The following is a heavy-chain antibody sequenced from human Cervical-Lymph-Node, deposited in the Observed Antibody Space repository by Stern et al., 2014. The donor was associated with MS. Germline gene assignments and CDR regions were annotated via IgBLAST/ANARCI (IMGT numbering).Heavy chain of an antibody. V-gene: IGHV1-8*01. D-gene: IGHD3-3*01. CDR3: ARATLSWADFWSGYYLDY. J-gene: IGHJ4*02. Sequence: VQLVESGAEVKKPGASVKVSCKASGYTFTNYDVNWVRQATGQGLEWMGWMNPHSGNTGFAQKLQGRVTMTRNTSISTAYMELSGLRSDDTAVYYCARATLSWADFWSGYYLDYWGQGTLVTVSS. CDR1: GYTFTNYD. CDR2: MNPHSGNT.